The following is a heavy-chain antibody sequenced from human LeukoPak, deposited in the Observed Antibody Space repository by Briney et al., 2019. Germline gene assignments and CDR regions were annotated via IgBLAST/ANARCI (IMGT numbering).Heavy chain of an antibody. CDR1: GGTFSSYA. Sequence: ASVKVSCKASGGTFSSYAISWVRQAPGQGLEWMGWISAYNGNTNYAQKLQGRVTMTTDTSTSTAYMGLRSLRSDDTAVYYCARDLFGTVAIITMVRGVIPLDYWGQGTLVTVSS. CDR2: ISAYNGNT. J-gene: IGHJ4*02. CDR3: ARDLFGTVAIITMVRGVIPLDY. D-gene: IGHD3-10*01. V-gene: IGHV1-18*01.